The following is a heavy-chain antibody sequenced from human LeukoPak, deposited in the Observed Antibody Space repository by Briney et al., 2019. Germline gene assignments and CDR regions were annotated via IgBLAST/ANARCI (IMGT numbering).Heavy chain of an antibody. CDR2: ISWNSGYI. CDR3: AKVRGTYSSGYFFDY. J-gene: IGHJ4*02. V-gene: IGHV3-9*01. D-gene: IGHD6-19*01. CDR1: GFTFDNYA. Sequence: GVSLRLSCAASGFTFDNYAMHWVRQAPGKGLEWLSIISWNSGYIGYADSVKGRFTISRDNAKKSLDLQINSLRAEDTAFYYCAKVRGTYSSGYFFDYWGQGTLVTVSS.